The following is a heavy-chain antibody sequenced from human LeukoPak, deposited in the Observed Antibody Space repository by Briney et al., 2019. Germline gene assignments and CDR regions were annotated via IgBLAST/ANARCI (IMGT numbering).Heavy chain of an antibody. V-gene: IGHV4-4*07. CDR3: ARGTNSWVNGWFDP. D-gene: IGHD6-13*01. CDR1: GGSISGYY. CDR2: IFSSGST. J-gene: IGHJ5*02. Sequence: SETLSLTCTVSGGSISGYYWSWIRQPAGKELEWIGRIFSSGSTAYNPSLKGRVTISLDTSKNIFSLNLGSVTAADTAFYYCARGTNSWVNGWFDPWGRGTLVTVSS.